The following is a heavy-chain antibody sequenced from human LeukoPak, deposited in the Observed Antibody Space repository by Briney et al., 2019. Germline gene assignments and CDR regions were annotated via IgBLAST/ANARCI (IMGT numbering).Heavy chain of an antibody. Sequence: SETLSLTCTVSGGSISSYYWSWIRQPPGKGLEWIGYIYYSGSTNYNPSLKSRVTISVDTSKNQFSLKLSSVTAADTAVYYCARFSSGGNPLFDYWGQGTLVTVSS. D-gene: IGHD4-23*01. J-gene: IGHJ4*02. CDR2: IYYSGST. CDR3: ARFSSGGNPLFDY. CDR1: GGSISSYY. V-gene: IGHV4-59*01.